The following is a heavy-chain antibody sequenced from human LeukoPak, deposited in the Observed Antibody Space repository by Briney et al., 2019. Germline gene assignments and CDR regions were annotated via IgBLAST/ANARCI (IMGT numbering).Heavy chain of an antibody. D-gene: IGHD6-13*01. J-gene: IGHJ5*02. CDR3: ARALSSSWYAFRSNWFDP. V-gene: IGHV3-30*02. CDR1: GFTFSSYG. Sequence: GGSLRLSCAASGFTFSSYGMHWVRQAPGKGLEWVAFIRYDGSNKYYADSVKGRFTISRDYSKNTLYLQINSLRAEDTAVYYCARALSSSWYAFRSNWFDPWGQGTLVSVSS. CDR2: IRYDGSNK.